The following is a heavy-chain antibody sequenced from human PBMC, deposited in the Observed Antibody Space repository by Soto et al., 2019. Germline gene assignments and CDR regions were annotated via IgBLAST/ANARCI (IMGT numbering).Heavy chain of an antibody. J-gene: IGHJ5*02. Sequence: ASVKVSCKASGYTFTGYYMHCVLQSPLQWLDWMGCINPNSGGTNYAQKFQGWVTMTRDTSISTAYMELSRLRSDDTAVYYCARDGYCSSTSCYRVGYNWFDPWGQGTLVTVSS. D-gene: IGHD2-2*02. CDR2: INPNSGGT. CDR3: ARDGYCSSTSCYRVGYNWFDP. V-gene: IGHV1-2*04. CDR1: GYTFTGYY.